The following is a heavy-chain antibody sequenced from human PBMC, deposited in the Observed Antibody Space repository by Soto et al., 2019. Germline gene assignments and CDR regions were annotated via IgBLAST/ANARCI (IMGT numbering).Heavy chain of an antibody. J-gene: IGHJ4*02. D-gene: IGHD2-2*02. CDR3: ASRYCSSTSCYTEFDY. Sequence: ASVKVSCKASGGTFSSYAISWVRQAPGQGLEWMGGIIPIFGTANYAQKFQGRVTITADESTSTAYMELSSLRSEDTAVHYCASRYCSSTSCYTEFDYWGQGTLVTVSS. CDR1: GGTFSSYA. V-gene: IGHV1-69*13. CDR2: IIPIFGTA.